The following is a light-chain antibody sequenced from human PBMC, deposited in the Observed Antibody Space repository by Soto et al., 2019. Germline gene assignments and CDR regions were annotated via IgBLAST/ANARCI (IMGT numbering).Light chain of an antibody. CDR1: SSDVGGYNY. CDR3: SSYTGSNTGV. CDR2: EVR. J-gene: IGLJ3*02. V-gene: IGLV2-14*01. Sequence: QSALTQPASVSGSPGQSITISCTGTSSDVGGYNYVSWYQQHPGKAPKLMIYEVRNRPSGVSNRFSGSKSGNTASLTISGLQAEDEADYYCSSYTGSNTGVFGGGTKVTVL.